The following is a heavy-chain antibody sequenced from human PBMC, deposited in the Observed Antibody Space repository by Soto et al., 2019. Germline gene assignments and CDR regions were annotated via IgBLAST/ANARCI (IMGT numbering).Heavy chain of an antibody. V-gene: IGHV1-69*12. D-gene: IGHD2-21*01. CDR2: IIPTFGTA. J-gene: IGHJ6*02. Sequence: QVQLVQSGAEVKKPGSSVKVFCKASGGTFSSYTISWVRQAPGQGLEWMGGIIPTFGTADYAQKFQGRVTITADESTSTGYMELSSLRSEDTALYYCARPSCGAACYYYGMDVWGQGTAVTVSS. CDR3: ARPSCGAACYYYGMDV. CDR1: GGTFSSYT.